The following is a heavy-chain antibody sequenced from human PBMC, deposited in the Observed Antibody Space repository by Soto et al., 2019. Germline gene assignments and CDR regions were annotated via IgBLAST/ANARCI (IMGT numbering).Heavy chain of an antibody. CDR3: ASAHSNSHLDYYYYYMDV. V-gene: IGHV4-59*01. Sequence: SETLSLTCTVSGGSISSYYWSWIRQPPGKGLEWIGYIYYSGSTNYNPSLKSRVTISVDTSKNQFSLKLSSVTAADTAVYYCASAHSNSHLDYYYYYMDVWGKGTTVTVSS. D-gene: IGHD4-4*01. CDR1: GGSISSYY. CDR2: IYYSGST. J-gene: IGHJ6*03.